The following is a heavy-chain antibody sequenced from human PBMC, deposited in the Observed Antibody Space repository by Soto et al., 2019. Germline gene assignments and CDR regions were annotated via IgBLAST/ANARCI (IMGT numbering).Heavy chain of an antibody. Sequence: PGGSLRLSCAASGFTFSHYSMSWVRQAPGKGLEWISAISPSGDSITDADSVKGRFRISRDNSKNTLHLQMNSLRVDDTAIYYCAKKDAVTGPTDYFDYWGQGTLVTVSS. V-gene: IGHV3-23*01. CDR1: GFTFSHYS. J-gene: IGHJ4*02. CDR2: ISPSGDSI. CDR3: AKKDAVTGPTDYFDY. D-gene: IGHD6-19*01.